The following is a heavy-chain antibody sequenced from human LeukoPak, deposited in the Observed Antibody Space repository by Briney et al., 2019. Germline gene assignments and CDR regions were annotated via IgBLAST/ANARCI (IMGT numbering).Heavy chain of an antibody. Sequence: ASVKVSCKASGYTFTTYDINWVRQATGQGLEWMGWMNPNSGNTGYAQKFQGRVTMTRNTSISTACMELSSLRSEDTAVYYCARGSPPYYSGYEVGDYWGQGTLVTVSS. J-gene: IGHJ4*02. D-gene: IGHD5-12*01. CDR2: MNPNSGNT. V-gene: IGHV1-8*01. CDR1: GYTFTTYD. CDR3: ARGSPPYYSGYEVGDY.